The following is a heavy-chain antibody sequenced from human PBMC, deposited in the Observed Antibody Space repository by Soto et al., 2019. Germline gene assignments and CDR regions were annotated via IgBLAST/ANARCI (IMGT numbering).Heavy chain of an antibody. CDR2: IHSSGST. CDR3: ARDFGDYRVSDF. D-gene: IGHD3-10*01. V-gene: IGHV4-4*07. CDR1: GGSITNYY. Sequence: KPSETLSLTCAVSGGSITNYYWSWMRQPAGEGLEWIGRIHSSGSTYYNPALKRRVTMSVDTSKNQLSLKLSPVAAADTAVYCCARDFGDYRVSDFWGQGTLVTVSS. J-gene: IGHJ4*02.